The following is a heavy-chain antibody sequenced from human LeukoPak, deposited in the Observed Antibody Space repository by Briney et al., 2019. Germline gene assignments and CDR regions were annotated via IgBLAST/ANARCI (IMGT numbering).Heavy chain of an antibody. CDR3: VKDERYFDWSTSRFFY. V-gene: IGHV3-23*01. J-gene: IGHJ4*02. D-gene: IGHD3-9*01. CDR1: GFTFSNYA. CDR2: ISGSGGST. Sequence: PGGSLRLSCAASGFTFSNYAVSWVRQAPGKGLEWVSTISGSGGSTYYADSVKGRFTISRDNSKNTLYLQMSSLSAEDTAVYYCVKDERYFDWSTSRFFYWGQGTLVTVSS.